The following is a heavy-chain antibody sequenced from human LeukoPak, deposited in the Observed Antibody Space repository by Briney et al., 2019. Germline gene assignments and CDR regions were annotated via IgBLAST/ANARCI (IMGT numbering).Heavy chain of an antibody. CDR1: GGSFSGYY. D-gene: IGHD3-9*01. CDR2: INHSGST. Sequence: SETLSLTCAVYGGSFSGYYWSWIRQPPGKGLEWIGEINHSGSTNYNPSLKSRVTISVDTSKNQFSLKLSSVTAADTAVYYCAILTGYHEKRYFDYWGQGTLVTVSS. V-gene: IGHV4-34*01. J-gene: IGHJ4*02. CDR3: AILTGYHEKRYFDY.